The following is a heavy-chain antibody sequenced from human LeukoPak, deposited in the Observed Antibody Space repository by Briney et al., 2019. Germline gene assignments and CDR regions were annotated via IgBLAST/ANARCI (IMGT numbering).Heavy chain of an antibody. CDR2: IYTGGST. D-gene: IGHD5-24*01. V-gene: IGHV3-53*01. Sequence: GGSLRLSCAASGFTVSNSYMSWVRQAPGKGLEFASIIYTGGSTHYVDSVKGRFSISRDNSKNTLHLQMNSLRVEDTAVYYCVKAQLQGAFDIWGQGTMVTVSS. CDR1: GFTVSNSY. J-gene: IGHJ3*02. CDR3: VKAQLQGAFDI.